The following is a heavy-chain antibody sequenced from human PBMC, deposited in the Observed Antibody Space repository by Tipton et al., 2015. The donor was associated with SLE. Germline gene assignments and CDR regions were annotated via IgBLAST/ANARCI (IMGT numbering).Heavy chain of an antibody. Sequence: TLSLTCTVSGGSISSGDYYWSWIRQPPGKGLEWIGYIYYSGSTNYNPSLKSRVTISVDTSKNQFSLKLSSVTAADTAVYYCARGGDSSVVGFDYWGQGTLVTVSS. D-gene: IGHD2-21*02. CDR3: ARGGDSSVVGFDY. V-gene: IGHV4-30-4*08. J-gene: IGHJ4*02. CDR1: GGSISSGDYY. CDR2: IYYSGST.